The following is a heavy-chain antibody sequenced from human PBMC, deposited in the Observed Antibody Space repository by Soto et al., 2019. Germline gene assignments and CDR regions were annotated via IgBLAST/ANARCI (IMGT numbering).Heavy chain of an antibody. CDR1: GYTFTSYY. CDR3: ARDGSEDDYIWGSYRYLVY. V-gene: IGHV1-46*03. Sequence: GASVKVSCKASGYTFTSYYMHWVRQAPGQGLEWMGIINPSGGSTSYAQKFQGRVTMTRDTSTSTVYMELSSLRSEDTAVYYCARDGSEDDYIWGSYRYLVYWGQGTLVTVSS. D-gene: IGHD3-16*02. J-gene: IGHJ4*02. CDR2: INPSGGST.